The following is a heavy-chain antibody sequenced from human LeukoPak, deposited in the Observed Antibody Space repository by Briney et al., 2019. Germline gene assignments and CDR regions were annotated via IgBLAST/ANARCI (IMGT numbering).Heavy chain of an antibody. Sequence: GGSLRLSCAASGFTFDAYAMHWVRQAPGKGLEWVSLISWDGGSTYYADTVKGRFTIPRDNSKNSLYLQMNSLRAEDTALYYCAKGGATSRTLDYWGQGTLVTVSS. D-gene: IGHD5-12*01. CDR1: GFTFDAYA. CDR2: ISWDGGST. CDR3: AKGGATSRTLDY. J-gene: IGHJ4*02. V-gene: IGHV3-43D*04.